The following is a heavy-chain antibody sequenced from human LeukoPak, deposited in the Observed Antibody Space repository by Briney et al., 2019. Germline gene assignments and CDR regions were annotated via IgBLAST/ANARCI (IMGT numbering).Heavy chain of an antibody. J-gene: IGHJ4*02. CDR3: ARTELRLISFDY. CDR1: GGSVSSGSYY. V-gene: IGHV4-61*01. CDR2: IYYSGST. Sequence: PSETLSLTCTVSGGSVSSGSYYWSWIRQPPGKGLEWIGYIYYSGSTNYNPSLKSRDTISVDTSKNQFSLKLSSVTAADTAVYYCARTELRLISFDYWGQGTLVTVSS. D-gene: IGHD5-12*01.